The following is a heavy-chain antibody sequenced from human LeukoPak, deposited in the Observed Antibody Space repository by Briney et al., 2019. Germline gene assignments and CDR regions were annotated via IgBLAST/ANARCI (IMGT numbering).Heavy chain of an antibody. V-gene: IGHV6-1*01. CDR2: TYYRSKWYN. CDR3: ARDFGTTGWHTFDY. J-gene: IGHJ4*02. CDR1: GDSVSSKNGA. D-gene: IGHD6-19*01. Sequence: QTLSLTCVVSGDSVSSKNGAWNWIRQSPSRGLEWLGRTYYRSKWYNDYAESMEGRMTISQDTSKNQYSLHLNSVTPDDTAVYYCARDFGTTGWHTFDYWGQGTLVTVSS.